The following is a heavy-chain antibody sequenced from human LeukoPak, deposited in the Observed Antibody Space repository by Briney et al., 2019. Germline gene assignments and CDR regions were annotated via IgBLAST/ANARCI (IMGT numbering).Heavy chain of an antibody. J-gene: IGHJ3*02. V-gene: IGHV4-59*11. CDR2: IYYGGST. D-gene: IGHD1-26*01. CDR3: ARERVGATGDAFDI. CDR1: GGSICSHY. Sequence: PSETLSLTCTVSGGSICSHYWSWIRQPPGKGLEWIGYIYYGGSTNYNPSLKSRVTISVDTSKNQFSLKLSSVTAADTAVYYCARERVGATGDAFDIWGQGTMVTVSS.